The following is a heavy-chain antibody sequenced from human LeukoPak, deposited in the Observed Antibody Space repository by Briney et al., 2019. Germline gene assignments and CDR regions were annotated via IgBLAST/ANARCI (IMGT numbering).Heavy chain of an antibody. V-gene: IGHV3-21*01. Sequence: GGSLRLSCAASGFTFSSYSMNWVRQAPGKGLEWVSSISSSSSYIYYADSVKGRFTISRDNAKKLLFLQMNSLRAEDTAVYYCARVPMVQGVNVDPCDYWGQGTLVTVSS. D-gene: IGHD3-10*01. J-gene: IGHJ4*02. CDR1: GFTFSSYS. CDR3: ARVPMVQGVNVDPCDY. CDR2: ISSSSSYI.